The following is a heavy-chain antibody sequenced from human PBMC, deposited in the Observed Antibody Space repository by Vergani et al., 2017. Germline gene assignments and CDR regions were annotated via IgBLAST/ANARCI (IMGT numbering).Heavy chain of an antibody. J-gene: IGHJ3*02. CDR1: GFTFDDYA. CDR2: ISWNSGSI. CDR3: AKVAATVTYDDAFDI. Sequence: EVQLVESGGGLVQPGRSLRLSCAASGFTFDDYAMHWVRQAPGKGLEWVSGISWNSGSIGYADSVKGRFTISRDNSKNTLYLQMNSLRAEDTAVYYCAKVAATVTYDDAFDIWGQGTMVTVSS. V-gene: IGHV3-9*01. D-gene: IGHD4-17*01.